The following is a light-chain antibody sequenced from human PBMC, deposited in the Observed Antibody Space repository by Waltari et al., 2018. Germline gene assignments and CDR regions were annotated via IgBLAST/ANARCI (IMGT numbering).Light chain of an antibody. J-gene: IGKJ1*01. V-gene: IGKV3-15*01. CDR1: QSVTSN. CDR2: DAS. CDR3: QQYNNWPWT. Sequence: EIVMTPSPATLSVSAGESATLSWRASQSVTSNLAWYQQKLGQAPRLLIYDASTRATGVPARFSGSGSGTEFTLTNSSLQSEDFALYYCQQYNNWPWTFGQGTKVEIK.